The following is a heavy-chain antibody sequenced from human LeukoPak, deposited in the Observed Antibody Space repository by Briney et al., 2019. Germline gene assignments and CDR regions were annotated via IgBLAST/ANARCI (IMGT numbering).Heavy chain of an antibody. V-gene: IGHV3-33*01. CDR3: ARGENDYGDYFDY. J-gene: IGHJ4*02. CDR1: GFTFSSYG. D-gene: IGHD4-17*01. CDR2: IWYDGSNK. Sequence: PGRSLRLSCAASGFTFSSYGMHWVRQAPGKGLEWVAVIWYDGSNKYYADSVKGRFTISRDNSKNTPYLQMNSLRAEDTAVYYCARGENDYGDYFDYWGQGTLVTVSS.